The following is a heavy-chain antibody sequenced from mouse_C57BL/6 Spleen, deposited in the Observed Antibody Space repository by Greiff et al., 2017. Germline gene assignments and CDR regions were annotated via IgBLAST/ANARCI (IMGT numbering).Heavy chain of an antibody. CDR2: IYPGSGNT. Sequence: QVQLQQSGPELVKPGASVKISCKASGYSFTSYYINWVKQRPGKGLEWIGWIYPGSGNTKYNEKFKGKATLTADTSSSTAYMQLSSLTSEDSAVYYCARLVDYWGQGTTLTVSS. V-gene: IGHV1-66*01. CDR3: ARLVDY. J-gene: IGHJ2*01. CDR1: GYSFTSYY.